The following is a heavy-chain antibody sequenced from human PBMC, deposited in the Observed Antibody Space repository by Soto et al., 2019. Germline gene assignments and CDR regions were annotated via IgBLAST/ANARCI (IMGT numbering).Heavy chain of an antibody. CDR2: IYYSGST. CDR3: AKGGSTDAFDI. V-gene: IGHV4-39*01. D-gene: IGHD3-10*01. Sequence: QLQLQESGPGLVKPSETLSLTCTVSGGSISSSSYYWGWIRQPPGKGLEWIGSIYYSGSTYYNPSLKSRVTISVDTSKNQFSLKLSSVTAADTAVYYCAKGGSTDAFDIWGQGTMVTVSS. J-gene: IGHJ3*02. CDR1: GGSISSSSYY.